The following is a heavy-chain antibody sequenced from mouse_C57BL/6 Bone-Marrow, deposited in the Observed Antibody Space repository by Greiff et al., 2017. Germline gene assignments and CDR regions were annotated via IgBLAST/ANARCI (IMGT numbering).Heavy chain of an antibody. J-gene: IGHJ4*01. CDR3: ARKGDYYGSSFYAMDY. CDR1: GFSLTSYG. Sequence: QVQLKESGPGLVQPSQSLSITCTVSGFSLTSYGVHWVRQSPGKGLEWLGVIWSGGSTDYNAAFISRLSISKDNSKSQVFFKMNSLQADDTAIYYCARKGDYYGSSFYAMDYWGQGTSVTVSS. CDR2: IWSGGST. V-gene: IGHV2-2*01. D-gene: IGHD1-1*01.